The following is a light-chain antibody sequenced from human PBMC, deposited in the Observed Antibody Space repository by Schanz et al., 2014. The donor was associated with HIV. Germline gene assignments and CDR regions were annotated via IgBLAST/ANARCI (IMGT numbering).Light chain of an antibody. CDR3: LQHNTWPWT. Sequence: EIVLTQSPGTLSLSPGERAALSCRASQSVTSNLLAWYQHKPGQAPRLLIYGAFTRATGIPVRFSDRGSGTEFTLTISGLQSEDFALYYCLQHNTWPWTFGQGTKVEVK. V-gene: IGKV3-15*01. J-gene: IGKJ1*01. CDR2: GAF. CDR1: QSVTSN.